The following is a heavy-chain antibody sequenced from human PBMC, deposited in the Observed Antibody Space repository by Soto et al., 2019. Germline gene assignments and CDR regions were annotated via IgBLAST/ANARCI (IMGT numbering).Heavy chain of an antibody. CDR1: GFTFSSYG. Sequence: GGSLRLSCAASGFTFSSYGMHWVRQAPGKGLEWVAVISYDGSNKYYADSVKGRFTISRDNSKNTLYLQMNSLRAEDTAVYYCAKDHISYQLLPDYWGQGTLVTVSS. CDR3: AKDHISYQLLPDY. V-gene: IGHV3-30*18. CDR2: ISYDGSNK. J-gene: IGHJ4*02. D-gene: IGHD2-2*01.